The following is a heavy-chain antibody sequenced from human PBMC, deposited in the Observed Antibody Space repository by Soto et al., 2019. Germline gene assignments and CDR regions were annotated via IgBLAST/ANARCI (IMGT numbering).Heavy chain of an antibody. Sequence: GESLKISCKGSGYSFTSYWIGWVRQMPGKGLEWMGIIYPGDSDTRYSPSFQGQVTISADKSINSVYLQWSSLKASDTATYYCARLGFNYDFLSGYYNVHHYYGNDVWGQGTTVTVSS. J-gene: IGHJ6*02. V-gene: IGHV5-51*01. CDR3: ARLGFNYDFLSGYYNVHHYYGNDV. CDR1: GYSFTSYW. CDR2: IYPGDSDT. D-gene: IGHD3-3*01.